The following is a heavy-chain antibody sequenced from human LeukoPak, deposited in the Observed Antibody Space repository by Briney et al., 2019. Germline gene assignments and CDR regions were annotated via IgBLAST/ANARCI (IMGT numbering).Heavy chain of an antibody. J-gene: IGHJ4*02. CDR1: GFTFSSYS. CDR3: ARDRTFGVPDY. V-gene: IGHV3-21*01. CDR2: ISSSSYI. Sequence: GGSLRLSCAASGFTFSSYSMNWVRQAPGKGLEWVSSISSSSYIYYADSVKGRFTISRDNAKNSLYLQMNSLRAEDTAVYYCARDRTFGVPDYWGQGTLVTVSS. D-gene: IGHD3-3*01.